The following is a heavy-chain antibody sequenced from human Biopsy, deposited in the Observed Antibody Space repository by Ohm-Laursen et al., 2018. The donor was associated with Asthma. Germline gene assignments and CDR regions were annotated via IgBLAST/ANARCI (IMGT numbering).Heavy chain of an antibody. J-gene: IGHJ6*02. V-gene: IGHV1-69*01. CDR3: ARFRSDQTGYGDYYYYGMDV. D-gene: IGHD4-17*01. Sequence: SSVKVSCKASGDSFSNYAISWVRQAPGQGLEWMGGLIPVLGTPDHAQMFEGRVTITADESTSTAYMELSSLSSVTAADTAVYYCARFRSDQTGYGDYYYYGMDVWGQGTTVTVSS. CDR1: GDSFSNYA. CDR2: LIPVLGTP.